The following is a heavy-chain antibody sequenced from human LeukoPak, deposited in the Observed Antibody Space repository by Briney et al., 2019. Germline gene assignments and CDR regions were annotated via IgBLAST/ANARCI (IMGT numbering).Heavy chain of an antibody. V-gene: IGHV4-4*01. CDR2: IYHSGSA. CDR3: RGSGSSYFDY. D-gene: IGHD3-10*01. J-gene: IGHJ4*02. Sequence: PSETLSLTCAVSGGSISSRNCWSWVRQPPGKGLGWIGEIYHSGSANYNPSLKSRVTISVDKSKIHFFLKLSSVTDDDAAVYCCRGSGSSYFDYWGPGTLVTVAS. CDR1: GGSISSRNC.